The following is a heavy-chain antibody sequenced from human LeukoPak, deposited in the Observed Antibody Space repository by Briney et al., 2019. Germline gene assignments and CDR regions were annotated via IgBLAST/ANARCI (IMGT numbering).Heavy chain of an antibody. D-gene: IGHD3-16*01. V-gene: IGHV3-74*01. J-gene: IGHJ4*01. Sequence: GGSLRLSCVASGFTFSSHWMHWVRQVPGKGLMWVSRINGDGSRIHYGDSVKGRFTISRDNAKNTLYLQVTSLRGDDTAIYFCARDALGGRTKFDSWGHGSLVTVSS. CDR2: INGDGSRI. CDR1: GFTFSSHW. CDR3: ARDALGGRTKFDS.